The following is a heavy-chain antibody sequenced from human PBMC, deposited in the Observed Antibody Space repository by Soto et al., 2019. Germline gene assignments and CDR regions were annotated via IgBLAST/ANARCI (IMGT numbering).Heavy chain of an antibody. D-gene: IGHD2-21*02. J-gene: IGHJ6*02. CDR3: ARTPNIGPYCGGDCYSFDPYYYYGMDV. CDR1: GGTISSGGYY. Sequence: SETLSLTCTVSGGTISSGGYYWSWIRQHPGKGLEWIGYIYYSGSTYYNPSLKSRVTISVDTSKNQFSLKLSSVTAADTAVYYCARTPNIGPYCGGDCYSFDPYYYYGMDVWGQGTTVTAP. V-gene: IGHV4-31*03. CDR2: IYYSGST.